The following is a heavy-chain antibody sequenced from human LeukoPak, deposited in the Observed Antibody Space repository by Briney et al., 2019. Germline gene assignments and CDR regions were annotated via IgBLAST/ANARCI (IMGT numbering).Heavy chain of an antibody. CDR2: ISAYNGNT. D-gene: IGHD2-15*01. CDR3: ARDPRIVVVAATHWFDP. J-gene: IGHJ5*02. CDR1: GYTFTSYG. V-gene: IGHV1-18*01. Sequence: ASVKVSCKASGYTFTSYGISWVRQAPGQGLEWMGWISAYNGNTNYAQKLQGRVTMTTDTSTSTAYMELRSLRSDDTAAYYCARDPRIVVVAATHWFDPWGQGTLVTVSS.